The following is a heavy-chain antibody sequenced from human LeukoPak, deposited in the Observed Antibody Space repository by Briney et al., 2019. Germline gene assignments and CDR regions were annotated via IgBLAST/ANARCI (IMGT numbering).Heavy chain of an antibody. Sequence: ASVKVSCKASGYTFTGYYMHWVRQAPGQGLEWMGWINPNSGGTHYAQKFQGRVTMTRDTSISTAYMELSRLRSDDTAVYYCARSLFYGSGSYYPNWFDPWGQGTLVTVSS. V-gene: IGHV1-2*02. CDR2: INPNSGGT. CDR3: ARSLFYGSGSYYPNWFDP. J-gene: IGHJ5*02. D-gene: IGHD3-10*01. CDR1: GYTFTGYY.